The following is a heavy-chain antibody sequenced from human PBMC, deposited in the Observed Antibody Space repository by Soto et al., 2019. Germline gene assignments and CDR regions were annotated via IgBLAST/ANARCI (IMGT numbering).Heavy chain of an antibody. J-gene: IGHJ6*03. CDR2: IHHSGST. Sequence: QVQLQESGPGLVKPSETLSLTCAVSGGSISISNWWSWVRQPPGKGLEWIGQIHHSGSTNYSPSLTSRSTISVDKSKNQFSLKMNSVTAADTAVYYCARGGYYFYMDVWGKGTTVTVSS. CDR1: GGSISISNW. V-gene: IGHV4-4*02. D-gene: IGHD1-26*01. CDR3: ARGGYYFYMDV.